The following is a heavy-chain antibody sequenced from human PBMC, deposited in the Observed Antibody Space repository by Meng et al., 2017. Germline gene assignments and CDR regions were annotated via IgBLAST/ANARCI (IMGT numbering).Heavy chain of an antibody. J-gene: IGHJ1*01. Sequence: QVRRRQGGPGVLQPCETLALHVACCGGSLSGYYWGWIRQPPGKGLEWIGEINHSGSTNYNPSLKSRVTISVDTSKNQLSLKLSSVTAADTAVYYCASRRLGLQHWGQGTLVTVSS. CDR1: GGSLSGYY. V-gene: IGHV4-34*01. CDR3: ASRRLGLQH. D-gene: IGHD5-24*01. CDR2: INHSGST.